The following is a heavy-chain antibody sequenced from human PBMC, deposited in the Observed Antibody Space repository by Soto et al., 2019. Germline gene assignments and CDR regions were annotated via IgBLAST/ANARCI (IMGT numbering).Heavy chain of an antibody. D-gene: IGHD3-3*01. V-gene: IGHV1-69*13. CDR1: GGTFSSYS. J-gene: IGHJ6*02. CDR3: ARVRVQRITIFGVVIKERNYYYGMGV. CDR2: IIPIFGTA. Sequence: SVNVSCKPSGGTFSSYSISWVRQAPGQGLECMGGIIPIFGTANYAQKFQGRVTITADESTSTAYMELSSLRSEDTAVYYCARVRVQRITIFGVVIKERNYYYGMGVWGQGTTVTVSS.